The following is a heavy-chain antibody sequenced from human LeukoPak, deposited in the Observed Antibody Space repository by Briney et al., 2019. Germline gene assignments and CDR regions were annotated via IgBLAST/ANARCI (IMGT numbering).Heavy chain of an antibody. CDR1: GGSISSYY. V-gene: IGHV4-59*01. CDR3: ARARVDYDILTGYYSDAFDI. J-gene: IGHJ3*02. Sequence: SETLSLTRTVSGGSISSYYWSWIRQPPGKGLEWIGYIYYSGSTNYNPSLKSRVTISVDTSKNQFSLKLSSVTAADTAVYYCARARVDYDILTGYYSDAFDIWGQGTMVTVSS. D-gene: IGHD3-9*01. CDR2: IYYSGST.